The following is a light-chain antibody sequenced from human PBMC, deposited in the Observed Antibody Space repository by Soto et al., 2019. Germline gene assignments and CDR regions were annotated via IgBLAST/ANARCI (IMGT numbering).Light chain of an antibody. J-gene: IGLJ2*01. CDR2: QDS. CDR1: KLGDKY. Sequence: SYELTQPPSVSVSPGQTASITCSGDKLGDKYACWYQQKPGQSPVLVIYQDSKRPSGIHERFSGSNSGNTATLTISGTQAMDEADYYCQAWDSSTVVFGGGTKVTVL. V-gene: IGLV3-1*01. CDR3: QAWDSSTVV.